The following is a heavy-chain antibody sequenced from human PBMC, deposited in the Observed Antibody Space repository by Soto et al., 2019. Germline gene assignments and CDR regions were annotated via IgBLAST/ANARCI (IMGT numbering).Heavy chain of an antibody. D-gene: IGHD7-27*01. J-gene: IGHJ4*02. CDR3: ARDPKTSGGQHWAFNYFDS. V-gene: IGHV3-23*01. CDR2: ISGSGGST. CDR1: GFTFSSYA. Sequence: PGGSLRLSCAASGFTFSSYAMSWVRQAPGKGLEWVSAISGSGGSTYCADSVKGRFTISRDNSKSTLYLQVDSLRPEDAAVYYCARDPKTSGGQHWAFNYFDSWGQGTLVTVSS.